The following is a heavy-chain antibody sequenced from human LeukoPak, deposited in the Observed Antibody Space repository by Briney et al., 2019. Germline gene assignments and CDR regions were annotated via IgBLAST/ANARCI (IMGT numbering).Heavy chain of an antibody. J-gene: IGHJ3*02. Sequence: SETLSLTCTVSGGSISRYYWSWIRQPPGKGLEWIGYIYYSGSTNYNPSLKSRVTISVDTSKNQFSLKLSSVTAADTAVYFCARDSYYDSSGYYFGLPNAFDIWGQGTMVTVSS. CDR2: IYYSGST. CDR3: ARDSYYDSSGYYFGLPNAFDI. V-gene: IGHV4-59*01. D-gene: IGHD3-22*01. CDR1: GGSISRYY.